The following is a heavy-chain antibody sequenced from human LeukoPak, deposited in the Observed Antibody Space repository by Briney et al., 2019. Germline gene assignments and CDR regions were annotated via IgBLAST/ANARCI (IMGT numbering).Heavy chain of an antibody. V-gene: IGHV3-30*02. CDR3: AKRVFGVAQFDY. J-gene: IGHJ4*02. D-gene: IGHD3-3*01. CDR2: IRYDGSNK. Sequence: GGSLRLSCAASGFTFSSYGMHWVRQAPGKGLEWVAFIRYDGSNKYYADSVKGRFTISRDNSENTLYLQMNSLRAEDTAVYYCAKRVFGVAQFDYWGQGTLVTVSS. CDR1: GFTFSSYG.